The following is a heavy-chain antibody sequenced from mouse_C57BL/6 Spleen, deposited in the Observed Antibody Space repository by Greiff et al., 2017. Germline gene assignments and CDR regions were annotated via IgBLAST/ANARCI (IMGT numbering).Heavy chain of an antibody. D-gene: IGHD1-1*01. Sequence: VQLQQSGAELVRPGTSVKVSCKASGYAFTNYLIEWVKQRPGQGLEWLGVIYPGSGRTNYNEKFKGKATLTADNSSSTAYLQLSSLISEDSAVYFCARRRGSSPYAMDYWGQGTSVTVSS. CDR1: GYAFTNYL. CDR3: ARRRGSSPYAMDY. CDR2: IYPGSGRT. V-gene: IGHV1-54*01. J-gene: IGHJ4*01.